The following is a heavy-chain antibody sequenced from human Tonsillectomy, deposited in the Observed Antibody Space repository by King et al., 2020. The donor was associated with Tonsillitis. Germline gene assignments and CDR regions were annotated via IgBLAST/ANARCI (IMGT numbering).Heavy chain of an antibody. CDR3: ARYVSGSFDY. V-gene: IGHV4-39*01. Sequence: QLQESGPGVVKPSETLSLTCTVSGGSISSSDHYWAWIRQPPGKGLEWIGYLSYSGTSFYNPSLKSRITISGDSSENRLSLKLSSVTAADTAVYFCARYVSGSFDYWGQGALVTVSS. J-gene: IGHJ4*02. CDR2: LSYSGTS. CDR1: GGSISSSDHY. D-gene: IGHD1-26*01.